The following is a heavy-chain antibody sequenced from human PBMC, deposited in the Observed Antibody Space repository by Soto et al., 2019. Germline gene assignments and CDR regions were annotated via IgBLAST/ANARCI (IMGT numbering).Heavy chain of an antibody. D-gene: IGHD6-13*01. J-gene: IGHJ5*02. Sequence: QVTVKVSGPVLVKPTETLTLTCTVSGFSLSNAGLGVSWIRQPPGKALEWLAHIFSNDEKSYSTSLKSRLTISKDTSKSQVVLTMTNMAPVDTATYYCASTYSTSWYWFDPWGQGTLVTVSS. CDR1: GFSLSNAGLG. CDR3: ASTYSTSWYWFDP. CDR2: IFSNDEK. V-gene: IGHV2-26*04.